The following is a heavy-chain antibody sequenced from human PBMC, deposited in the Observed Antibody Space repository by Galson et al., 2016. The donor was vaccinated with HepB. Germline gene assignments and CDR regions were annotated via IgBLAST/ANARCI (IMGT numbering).Heavy chain of an antibody. J-gene: IGHJ6*02. V-gene: IGHV3-23*01. CDR1: GFSFGVYA. D-gene: IGHD6-13*01. Sequence: SLRLSCATSGFSFGVYAMHWVRQAPGKGLEWVSTITGSGAGIYYLDSVKGRFNISRDSSRSTVSLQMNSLRGEDAAVYYCAKGIHIRAAGAFGLGVWGLGTTVTVAS. CDR2: ITGSGAGI. CDR3: AKGIHIRAAGAFGLGV.